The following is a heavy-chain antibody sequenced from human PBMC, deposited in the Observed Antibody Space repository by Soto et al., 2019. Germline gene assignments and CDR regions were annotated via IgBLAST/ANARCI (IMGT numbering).Heavy chain of an antibody. CDR3: AKPTAGAIDY. Sequence: VQLVESGGGLVQPGRSLRLSCAASGFTFSSYGMHWVRQAPGKGLEWVAVISYDGSNKYYADSVKGRFTISRDNSKNTLYLQMNSLRAEDTAVYYCAKPTAGAIDYWGQGTLVTVSS. CDR2: ISYDGSNK. V-gene: IGHV3-30*18. CDR1: GFTFSSYG. D-gene: IGHD1-26*01. J-gene: IGHJ4*02.